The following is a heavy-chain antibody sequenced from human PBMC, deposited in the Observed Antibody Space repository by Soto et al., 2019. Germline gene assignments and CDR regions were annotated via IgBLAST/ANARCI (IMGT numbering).Heavy chain of an antibody. CDR2: IWQDGSNK. V-gene: IGHV3-33*08. Sequence: GGSLRLSCSASGFTFRNYGMHWVRQAPGKGLEWVAVIWQDGSNKYYSDSVKGRFTISRDSSKNTLYLQMNSLRAEDTAVYYCARDPTTVVTNPYFDYWGQGTLVTVSS. CDR3: ARDPTTVVTNPYFDY. CDR1: GFTFRNYG. J-gene: IGHJ4*02. D-gene: IGHD4-17*01.